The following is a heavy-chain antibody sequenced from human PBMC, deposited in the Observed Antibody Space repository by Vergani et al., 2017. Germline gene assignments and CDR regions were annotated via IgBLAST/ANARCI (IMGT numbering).Heavy chain of an antibody. J-gene: IGHJ6*02. Sequence: VQLVESGGGVVQPGRSLRLSCAASGFTFSSYAMHWVRQASGKGLEWVGRIRSKANSYATAYAASVKGRFTISRDDSKNTAYLQMNSLKTEDTAVYYCTRQWGYCSSTSCYKTPYYYYGMDVWGQGTTVTVSS. CDR1: GFTFSSYA. V-gene: IGHV3-73*01. CDR3: TRQWGYCSSTSCYKTPYYYYGMDV. CDR2: IRSKANSYAT. D-gene: IGHD2-2*01.